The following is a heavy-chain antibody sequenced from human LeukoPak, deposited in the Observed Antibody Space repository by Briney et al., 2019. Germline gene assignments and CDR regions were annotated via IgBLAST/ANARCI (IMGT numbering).Heavy chain of an antibody. D-gene: IGHD3-10*01. J-gene: IGHJ6*02. CDR1: GYTFTNYP. CDR3: ARDLRGFVGEVRGGYYYYPMDA. V-gene: IGHV1-18*01. CDR2: ISAYNGNT. Sequence: ASVKVSCKASGYTFTNYPINWVRQAPGQGLEWMGWISAYNGNTKYAQKLQGKIIMTRDTSTNTVYMEVRSLRSDDTAIYYCARDLRGFVGEVRGGYYYYPMDAWGQGTTVTVSS.